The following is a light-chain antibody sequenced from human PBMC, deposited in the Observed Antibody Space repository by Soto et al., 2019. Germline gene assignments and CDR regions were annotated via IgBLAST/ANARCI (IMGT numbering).Light chain of an antibody. V-gene: IGKV1-5*03. CDR3: KHYNSYSEA. CDR1: QTISSW. Sequence: DIQMTHSPSTLSGSVGDRVTITCRANQTISSWLAWYQQKPGKAPKLLIYKASTLKSGVPSRFSGSGSGKEFTLTISSLQPDDFATYYCKHYNSYSEAFGQGSKVDIX. CDR2: KAS. J-gene: IGKJ1*01.